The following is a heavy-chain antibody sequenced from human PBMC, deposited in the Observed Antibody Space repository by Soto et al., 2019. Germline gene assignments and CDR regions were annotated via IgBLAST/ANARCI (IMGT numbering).Heavy chain of an antibody. D-gene: IGHD5-12*01. CDR1: GFTFSSYG. CDR2: ISYDGSNK. V-gene: IGHV3-30*18. J-gene: IGHJ4*02. CDR3: AKLPMATKEFDY. Sequence: PGGSLRLSCAASGFTFSSYGMHWVRQAPGKGLEWVAVISYDGSNKYYADSVKGRFTISRDNSKNTLYLQMNSLRAEDTAVYYCAKLPMATKEFDYWGQGTLVTVSS.